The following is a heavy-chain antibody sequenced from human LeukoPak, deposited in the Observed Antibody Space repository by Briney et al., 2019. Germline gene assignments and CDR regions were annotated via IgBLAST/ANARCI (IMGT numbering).Heavy chain of an antibody. CDR2: IIPIFGTA. CDR3: ASPWSGTDY. D-gene: IGHD3-3*01. J-gene: IGHJ4*02. V-gene: IGHV1-69*01. Sequence: HRASVKVSCKASGGTFSSYAISWVRQAPGQGLERMGGIIPIFGTANCAQKFQGRVTITADESTSTAYMELSSLRSEDTAVYYCASPWSGTDYWGQGTLVTVSS. CDR1: GGTFSSYA.